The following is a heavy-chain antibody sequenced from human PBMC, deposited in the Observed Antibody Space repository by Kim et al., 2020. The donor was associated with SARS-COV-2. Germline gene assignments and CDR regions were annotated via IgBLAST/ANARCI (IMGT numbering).Heavy chain of an antibody. V-gene: IGHV3-23*01. Sequence: GGSLRLSCAASGFTFSSYAMSWVRQAPGKGLEWVSAISGSGGSTYYADSVKGRFTISRDNSKNTLYLQMNSLRAEDTAVYYCAKGVGFGEVLLHWFDPWGQGTLVTVSS. CDR2: ISGSGGST. D-gene: IGHD3-10*01. J-gene: IGHJ5*02. CDR1: GFTFSSYA. CDR3: AKGVGFGEVLLHWFDP.